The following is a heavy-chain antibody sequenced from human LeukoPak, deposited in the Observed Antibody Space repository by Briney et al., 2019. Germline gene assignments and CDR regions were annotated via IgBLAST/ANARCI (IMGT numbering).Heavy chain of an antibody. CDR3: ARDHSSSSSYYFDY. J-gene: IGHJ4*02. CDR2: ISYDGSNK. D-gene: IGHD6-6*01. V-gene: IGHV3-30-3*01. CDR1: GFTFSSYA. Sequence: GGSLRLSCAASGFTFSSYAMHWVRQAPGKGLEWVAVISYDGSNKYYADSVKGRFTISRDNSKNTLYLQMNSLRAEDTAVYYCARDHSSSSSYYFDYWGQGTLVTASS.